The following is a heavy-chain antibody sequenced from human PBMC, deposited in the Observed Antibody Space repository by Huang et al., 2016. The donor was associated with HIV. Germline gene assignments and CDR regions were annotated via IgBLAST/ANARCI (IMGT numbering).Heavy chain of an antibody. CDR3: ARDTMVRGFDY. D-gene: IGHD3-10*01. CDR2: IYYSGST. J-gene: IGHJ4*02. CDR1: GGSISSHY. V-gene: IGHV4-59*11. Sequence: QVQLQESGPGLVKPSETLYLTCTVSGGSISSHYWSWIRQPPGKGLEWIGSIYYSGSTNYNPSLKSRVTISVDTSKNQFSLKLSSVTAADTAVYYCARDTMVRGFDYWGQGTLVTVSS.